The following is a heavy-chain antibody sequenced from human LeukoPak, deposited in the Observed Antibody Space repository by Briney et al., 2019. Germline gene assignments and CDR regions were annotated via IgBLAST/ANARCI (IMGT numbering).Heavy chain of an antibody. CDR2: IYGGGST. D-gene: IGHD1-26*01. J-gene: IGHJ4*02. Sequence: GGSLRLSCAASGFTVSSNYMSWVRQAPGKGLEWVSVIYGGGSTYYADSVKGRFTISRDNSKNTLYLQMNSLRAEDTAVYYCARVTTIGGATFNDYWGQGTLVTVSS. CDR1: GFTVSSNY. V-gene: IGHV3-66*02. CDR3: ARVTTIGGATFNDY.